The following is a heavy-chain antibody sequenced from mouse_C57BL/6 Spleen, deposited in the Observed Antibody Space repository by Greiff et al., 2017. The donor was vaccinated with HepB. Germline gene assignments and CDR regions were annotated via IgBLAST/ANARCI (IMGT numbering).Heavy chain of an antibody. CDR3: ARKDNYEGYFDV. V-gene: IGHV1-22*01. J-gene: IGHJ1*03. CDR2: INPNNGGT. Sequence: EVQLKQSGPELVKPGASGKRSGKASGYTFTDYNMHWVKQSHGKSLEWIGYINPNNGGTSYNQKFKGKATLTVNKSSSTAYMELRSLTSEDSAVYYCARKDNYEGYFDVWGTGTTVTVSS. CDR1: GYTFTDYN. D-gene: IGHD1-3*01.